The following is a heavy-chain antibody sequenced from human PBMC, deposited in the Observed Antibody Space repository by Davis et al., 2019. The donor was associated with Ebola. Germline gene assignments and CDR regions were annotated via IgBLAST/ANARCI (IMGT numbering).Heavy chain of an antibody. CDR3: ARCSGVATIWFDP. CDR2: INAGNGNT. D-gene: IGHD5-12*01. V-gene: IGHV1-3*01. CDR1: GYTFTSYA. J-gene: IGHJ5*02. Sequence: ASVKVSCKASGYTFTSYAMHWVRQAPGQRLEWTGWINAGNGNTKYSQKFQGRVTITRDTSASTAYMELSSLRSEDTAVYYCARCSGVATIWFDPWGQGTLVTVSS.